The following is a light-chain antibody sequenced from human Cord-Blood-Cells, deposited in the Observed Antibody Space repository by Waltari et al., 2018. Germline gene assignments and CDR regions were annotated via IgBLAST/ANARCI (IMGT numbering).Light chain of an antibody. CDR1: QSLLHSNGYNY. CDR2: LGS. J-gene: IGKJ2*01. CDR3: MQALQTPYT. V-gene: IGKV2-28*01. Sequence: DLVMPQSPPSLRVSPGERASITCRSRQSLLHSNGYNYLDWYLQKPGQSPQLLIYLGSNRASGVPDRFSGSGSGTDFTLKISRVEAEDVGVYYCMQALQTPYTFGQGTKLEIK.